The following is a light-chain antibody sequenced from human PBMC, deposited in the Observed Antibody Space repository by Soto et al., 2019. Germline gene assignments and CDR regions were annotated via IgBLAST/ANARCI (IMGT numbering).Light chain of an antibody. J-gene: IGKJ5*01. CDR3: QQRSSWPN. Sequence: EIVLTHSPGTLSVSPGDIAXLXSRASQSVSSNLAWYQQKPGQAPRLLIYDASNRAAGIPARFSGSGSGTDFTLTISSLEPEDFAVYYCQQRSSWPNFGQGTRLEIK. V-gene: IGKV3-11*01. CDR1: QSVSSN. CDR2: DAS.